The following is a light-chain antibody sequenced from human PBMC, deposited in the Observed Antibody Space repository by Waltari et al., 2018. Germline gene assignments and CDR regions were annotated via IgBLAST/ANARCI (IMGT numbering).Light chain of an antibody. CDR2: AAS. CDR3: QHYEGWPPWT. J-gene: IGKJ1*01. V-gene: IGKV3-15*01. CDR1: QSVSTK. Sequence: EIVLTQSPATLSLSPGERATFSCRASQSVSTKVAGYQQRPGQAPRLLIYAASSRATGVPARFGGSGSETDFTLTISGLQSEDFAVYYCQHYEGWPPWTFGQGTKV.